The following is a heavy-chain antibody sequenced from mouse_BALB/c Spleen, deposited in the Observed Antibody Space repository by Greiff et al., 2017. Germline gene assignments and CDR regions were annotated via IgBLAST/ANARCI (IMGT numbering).Heavy chain of an antibody. CDR3: ARDDYEGFAY. V-gene: IGHV1S56*01. J-gene: IGHJ3*01. CDR2: IYPGNVNT. D-gene: IGHD1-1*01. Sequence: QVQLKESGPELVKPGASVRISCKASGYTFTSYYIHWVKQRPGQGLEWIGWIYPGNVNTKYNEKFKGKATLTADKSSSTAYMQRSSLTSEDSAVYFCARDDYEGFAYWGQGTLVTVSA. CDR1: GYTFTSYY.